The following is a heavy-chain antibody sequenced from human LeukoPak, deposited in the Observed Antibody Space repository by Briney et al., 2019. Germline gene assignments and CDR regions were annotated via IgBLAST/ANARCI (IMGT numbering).Heavy chain of an antibody. J-gene: IGHJ4*02. CDR1: GGSISSYY. CDR3: ARGRFWSGYYSRPYFDY. V-gene: IGHV4-59*12. Sequence: SETLSLTGTVSGGSISSYYWSWIRQPPGKGLEWIGYIYYSGSTNYNPSLKSRVTISVDTSKNQFSLKLSSVTAADTAVYYCARGRFWSGYYSRPYFDYWGQGTLVTVSS. CDR2: IYYSGST. D-gene: IGHD3-3*01.